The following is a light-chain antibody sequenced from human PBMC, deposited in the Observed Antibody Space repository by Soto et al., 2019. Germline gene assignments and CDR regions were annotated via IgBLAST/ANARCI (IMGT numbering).Light chain of an antibody. V-gene: IGKV1-5*01. CDR1: QSISSW. J-gene: IGKJ1*01. CDR2: DAS. Sequence: DIQMTQSPSTPSASVGDRVTITFRASQSISSWLAWYQQKPGKAPKLLIYDASSLESGVPSRFSGSGSGTEITLTISSLQPDDFATYYCQQYNSYSTFGQGTKVDI. CDR3: QQYNSYST.